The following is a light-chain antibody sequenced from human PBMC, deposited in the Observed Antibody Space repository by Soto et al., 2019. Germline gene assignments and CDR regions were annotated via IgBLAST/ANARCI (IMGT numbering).Light chain of an antibody. CDR1: QSVSSD. Sequence: EIVLTQSPATLSLSPGERATLSCRASQSVSSDLAWYQQKPGQAPRLLIYDASNRATGIPARFSGSGSGTDFTLTISSLEPEDFSVYYCRQRSNCPPYTFGQGTKLDIK. CDR2: DAS. V-gene: IGKV3-11*01. CDR3: RQRSNCPPYT. J-gene: IGKJ2*01.